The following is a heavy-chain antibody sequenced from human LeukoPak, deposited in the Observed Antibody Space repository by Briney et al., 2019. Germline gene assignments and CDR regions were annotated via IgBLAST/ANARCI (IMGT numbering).Heavy chain of an antibody. V-gene: IGHV3-30*04. CDR1: EFTFSSYA. J-gene: IGHJ6*03. CDR2: ISYDGSNK. CDR3: ARAVPAAPTGYYYMDV. D-gene: IGHD2-2*01. Sequence: PGGSLRLSCAASEFTFSSYAMHWVRQAPGKGLEWVAVISYDGSNKYYADSVKGRFTISRDNSKNTLYLQMNSLRAEDTAVYYCARAVPAAPTGYYYMDVWGKGTTVTVSS.